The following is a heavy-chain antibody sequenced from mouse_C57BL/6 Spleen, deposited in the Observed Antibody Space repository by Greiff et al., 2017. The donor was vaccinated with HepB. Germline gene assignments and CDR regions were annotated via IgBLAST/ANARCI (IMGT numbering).Heavy chain of an antibody. CDR2: IHPNSGST. CDR3: ARGVNYYGSSYYYAMDY. V-gene: IGHV1-64*01. D-gene: IGHD1-1*01. CDR1: GYTFTSYW. J-gene: IGHJ4*01. Sequence: QVQLQQSGAELVKPGASVKLSCKASGYTFTSYWMHWVKQRPGQGLEWIGMIHPNSGSTNYNEKFKSKATLTVDKSSSTAYMQLSSLTSEDSAVYYCARGVNYYGSSYYYAMDYWGQGTSVTVSS.